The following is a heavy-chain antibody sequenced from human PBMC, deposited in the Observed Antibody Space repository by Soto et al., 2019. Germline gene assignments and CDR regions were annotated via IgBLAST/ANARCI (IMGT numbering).Heavy chain of an antibody. V-gene: IGHV1-69*02. D-gene: IGHD2-2*03. CDR2: IIPILGIA. J-gene: IGHJ6*03. Sequence: ASVKVSCKASGGTFSSYTISWVRQAPGQGLEWMGRIIPILGIANYAQKFQGRVTITADKSTSTAYMELSSLRSEDTAVYYCARSRSLDIVVVPAAMKDYYYYMDVWGKGTTVTVSS. CDR1: GGTFSSYT. CDR3: ARSRSLDIVVVPAAMKDYYYYMDV.